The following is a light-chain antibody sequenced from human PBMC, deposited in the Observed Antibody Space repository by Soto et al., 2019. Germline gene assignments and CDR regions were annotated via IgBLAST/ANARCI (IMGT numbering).Light chain of an antibody. CDR1: QVISNY. V-gene: IGKV1-8*01. Sequence: AIRMTQSPSSLSASRGDGVTITCRASQVISNYLAWYQQKPGKAPKLLIYAASTLDAGVPSRFSGSGSGKDFTLSISILQAEDVAVYYCQQYYSTPRTFGQGTKVDI. CDR3: QQYYSTPRT. J-gene: IGKJ1*01. CDR2: AAS.